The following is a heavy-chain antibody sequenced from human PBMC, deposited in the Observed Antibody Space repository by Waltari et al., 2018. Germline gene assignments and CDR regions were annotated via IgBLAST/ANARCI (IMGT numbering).Heavy chain of an antibody. CDR2: ISYDVSNK. J-gene: IGHJ6*02. V-gene: IGHV3-30-3*01. D-gene: IGHD1-1*01. Sequence: QVQLVESGGGVVQPGRSLRLSCAASGFTFSSYAMHWVRQAPGKGLEWVAVISYDVSNKYYADSVKGRFTISRDNSKNTLYLQMNSLRAEDTAVDYCARALDNEGYYYGMDVWGQGTTVTVSS. CDR3: ARALDNEGYYYGMDV. CDR1: GFTFSSYA.